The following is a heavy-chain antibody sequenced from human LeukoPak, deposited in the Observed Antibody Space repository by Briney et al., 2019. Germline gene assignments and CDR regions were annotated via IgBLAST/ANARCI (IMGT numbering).Heavy chain of an antibody. Sequence: SETLSLTCTVSGGSISSGDYYWSWIRQPPGKGLEWIGYIYYSGSTNYNPSLKSRVTISVDTSKNQFSLKLSSVTAADTAVYYCARSGYCSSTSCQIAGWFDPWGQGTLVTVSS. CDR1: GGSISSGDYY. D-gene: IGHD2-2*01. CDR3: ARSGYCSSTSCQIAGWFDP. V-gene: IGHV4-61*08. J-gene: IGHJ5*02. CDR2: IYYSGST.